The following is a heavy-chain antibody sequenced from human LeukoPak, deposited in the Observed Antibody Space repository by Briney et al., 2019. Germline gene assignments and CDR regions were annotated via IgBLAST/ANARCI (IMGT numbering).Heavy chain of an antibody. J-gene: IGHJ6*02. CDR2: IIPILGIA. CDR3: ARAVVRYCSSTSCPPGGSVYYYYGMDV. Sequence: AASVKVSCKASGGTFSSYAISWVRQAPGQGLEWMGRIIPILGIANYAQKFQGRVTITADKSTSTAYMELSSLRSEDTAVYYCARAVVRYCSSTSCPPGGSVYYYYGMDVWGQGTTVTVSS. D-gene: IGHD2-2*01. CDR1: GGTFSSYA. V-gene: IGHV1-69*04.